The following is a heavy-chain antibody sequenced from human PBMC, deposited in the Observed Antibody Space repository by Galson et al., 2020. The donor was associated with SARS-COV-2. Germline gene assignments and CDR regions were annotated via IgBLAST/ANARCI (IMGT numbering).Heavy chain of an antibody. V-gene: IGHV4-31*03. Sequence: SETLSLTCSVSGGSVSSGGYYWSWIRQPPGKGLEWIGYINYSGNTYYNPSLKSRITLSIDTSKNQFSLKLNSVTAADTAIYFCARNKQLLFDFWGQGILVSVTS. D-gene: IGHD5-18*01. CDR1: GGSVSSGGYY. CDR2: INYSGNT. J-gene: IGHJ4*02. CDR3: ARNKQLLFDF.